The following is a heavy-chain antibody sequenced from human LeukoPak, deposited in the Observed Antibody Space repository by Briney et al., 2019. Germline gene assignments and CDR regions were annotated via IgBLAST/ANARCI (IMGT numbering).Heavy chain of an antibody. V-gene: IGHV3-48*03. Sequence: GGSLRLSCAASGLTFSRYEMNWVRQAPRKGVEWVSYISSAGKMIYYADSVKGRFTISRDNTKNSLHLYMNSLRAEDTAVYYCVREDGYFDYWGQGTLVTVSS. CDR1: GLTFSRYE. CDR2: ISSAGKMI. J-gene: IGHJ4*02. CDR3: VREDGYFDY. D-gene: IGHD4-17*01.